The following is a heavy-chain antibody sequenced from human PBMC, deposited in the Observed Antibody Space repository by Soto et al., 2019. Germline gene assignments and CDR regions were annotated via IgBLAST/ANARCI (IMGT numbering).Heavy chain of an antibody. J-gene: IGHJ4*02. Sequence: EASVKVSCKVSGYTHTELYMHWVRQAPGKGQEWMGGFDPEDGETIYAQKFQGRVTMTEDTSTDTAYMELSSLRSEDTAVYYCADSSSWPGYYFDYWGQGTLVTVSS. CDR1: GYTHTELY. V-gene: IGHV1-24*01. CDR2: FDPEDGET. CDR3: ADSSSWPGYYFDY. D-gene: IGHD6-13*01.